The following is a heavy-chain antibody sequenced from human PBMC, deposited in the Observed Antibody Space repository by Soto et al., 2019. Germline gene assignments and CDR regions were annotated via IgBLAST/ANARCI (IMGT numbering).Heavy chain of an antibody. J-gene: IGHJ6*02. CDR2: ISYDGINK. CDR1: GFTFSRYG. D-gene: IGHD2-15*01. V-gene: IGHV3-30*18. CDR3: AKDRREAYPTGIFYYYFGMDV. Sequence: QVQLVESGGGVVQPGRSLRLSCAASGFTFSRYGIHWVRQAPGKGLEWVAVISYDGINKYYADSVKGRFTISRDNSKNTLYLQMNSLGAEDSAVYWCAKDRREAYPTGIFYYYFGMDVWGQGTTVTVSS.